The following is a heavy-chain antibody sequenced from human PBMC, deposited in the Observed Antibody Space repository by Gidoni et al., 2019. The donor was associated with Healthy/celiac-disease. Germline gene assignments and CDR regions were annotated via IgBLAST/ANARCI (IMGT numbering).Heavy chain of an antibody. CDR2: IYYSGST. V-gene: IGHV4-39*07. D-gene: IGHD7-27*01. Sequence: QLQLQESGPGLVKPSETLSLTCTVSGGSISSSSYYWGWIRQPPGKGLEWIGSIYYSGSTYYNPSLKSRVTISVDTSKNQFSLKLSSVTAADTAVYYCARVIELTGDWFDPWGQGTLVTVSS. CDR1: GGSISSSSYY. J-gene: IGHJ5*02. CDR3: ARVIELTGDWFDP.